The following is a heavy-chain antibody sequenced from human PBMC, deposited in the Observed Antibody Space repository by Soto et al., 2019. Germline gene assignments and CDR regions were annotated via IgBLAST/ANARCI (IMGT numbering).Heavy chain of an antibody. CDR2: IYYSGST. Sequence: QLQLQESGPGLVKPSETLSLTCTVSGGSISSSSYYWGWIRQPPGKGLEWIGSIYYSGSTYYNPSLKSRVTISVDTSKNQFSLKLRSVTAADTAVYYCASTNGYSSSWYFDYWGQGTLVTVSS. CDR3: ASTNGYSSSWYFDY. D-gene: IGHD6-13*01. V-gene: IGHV4-39*01. J-gene: IGHJ4*02. CDR1: GGSISSSSYY.